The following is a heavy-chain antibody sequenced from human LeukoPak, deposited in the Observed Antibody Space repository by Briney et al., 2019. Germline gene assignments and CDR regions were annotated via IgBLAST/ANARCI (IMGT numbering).Heavy chain of an antibody. CDR3: ARDRGELLSNAFDI. CDR2: IYTSGST. V-gene: IGHV4-4*07. CDR1: GGSISSYY. J-gene: IGHJ3*02. Sequence: SETLSLTCTVSGGSISSYYWSWIRQPAGKGLEWIGRIYTSGSTNYNPSLKSRVTMSVDTSKNQFSLKLTSVTAADTAVYYCARDRGELLSNAFDIWGQGTMVTVSS. D-gene: IGHD3-10*01.